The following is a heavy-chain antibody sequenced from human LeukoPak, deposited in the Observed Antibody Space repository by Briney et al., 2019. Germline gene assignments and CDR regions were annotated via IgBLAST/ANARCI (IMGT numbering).Heavy chain of an antibody. Sequence: SETLSLTCTVSGGSISSYYWNWIRRPPGKGLEWIGYIYSSGSTNYNPSLKSRVTISVDTSRNQFSLKLSSVTAADTAVFYCARENSGSYREFDYWGQGTLVTVSS. V-gene: IGHV4-59*12. D-gene: IGHD1-26*01. CDR3: ARENSGSYREFDY. CDR2: IYSSGST. CDR1: GGSISSYY. J-gene: IGHJ4*02.